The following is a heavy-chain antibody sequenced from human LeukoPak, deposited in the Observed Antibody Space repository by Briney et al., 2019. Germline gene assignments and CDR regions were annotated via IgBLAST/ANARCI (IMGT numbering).Heavy chain of an antibody. D-gene: IGHD3-10*01. CDR3: ARDPELWFGELLYLSY. V-gene: IGHV1-69*04. CDR2: IIPILGIA. CDR1: GGTFSSYA. Sequence: SVKVSCKASGGTFSSYAISWVRQAPGQGLEWMGRIIPILGIANYAQKFQGRVTITADKSTSTAYMELSSLRSEDTAVYYCARDPELWFGELLYLSYWGQGTLVTVSS. J-gene: IGHJ4*02.